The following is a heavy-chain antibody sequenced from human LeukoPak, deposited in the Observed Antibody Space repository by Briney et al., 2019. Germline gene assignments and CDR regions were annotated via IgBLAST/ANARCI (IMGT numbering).Heavy chain of an antibody. Sequence: GGSLRLSCAASEFTFSDYYMSWIRQAPGKGLEWVSYISSSGSTIYYADSVKGRFTISRDNAKNSLYLQMDSLRAEDTAVYYCARDIRTMVRGVTVPYYYYTMDVWGQGTTVTVSS. D-gene: IGHD3-10*01. CDR1: EFTFSDYY. CDR2: ISSSGSTI. J-gene: IGHJ6*02. CDR3: ARDIRTMVRGVTVPYYYYTMDV. V-gene: IGHV3-11*01.